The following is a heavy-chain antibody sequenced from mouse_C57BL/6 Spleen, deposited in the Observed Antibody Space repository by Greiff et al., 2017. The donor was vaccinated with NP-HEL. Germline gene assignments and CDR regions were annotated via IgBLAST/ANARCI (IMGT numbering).Heavy chain of an antibody. Sequence: VKLVESGAELVKPGASVKLSCKASGYTFTSYWMQWVKQRPGQGLEWIGEIDPSDSYTNYNQKFKGKATLTVDTSSSTAYMQLSSLTSEDSAVYYCARSGSSFFDYWGQGTTLTVSS. CDR3: ARSGSSFFDY. V-gene: IGHV1-50*01. D-gene: IGHD1-1*01. CDR1: GYTFTSYW. J-gene: IGHJ2*01. CDR2: IDPSDSYT.